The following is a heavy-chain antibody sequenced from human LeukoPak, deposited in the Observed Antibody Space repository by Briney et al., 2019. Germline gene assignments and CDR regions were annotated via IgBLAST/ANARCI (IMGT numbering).Heavy chain of an antibody. CDR3: ARRSYDTSGYPFDY. J-gene: IGHJ4*02. D-gene: IGHD3-22*01. V-gene: IGHV3-48*03. CDR2: ISSGGNTI. Sequence: PGGSLRLSCAASGFTFSSYEMHWVRQAPGKGLEWISYISSGGNTIYYADSVRGRFTISRDNAKNSLYLQMNSLRAEDTAVYYCARRSYDTSGYPFDYWGQGTLVTVSS. CDR1: GFTFSSYE.